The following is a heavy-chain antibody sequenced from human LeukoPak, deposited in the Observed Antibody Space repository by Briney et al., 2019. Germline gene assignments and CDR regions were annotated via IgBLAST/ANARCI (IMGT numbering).Heavy chain of an antibody. J-gene: IGHJ6*03. CDR1: GFTFSSYG. D-gene: IGHD3-10*01. CDR2: IRYDGSNK. CDR3: AKVGSSGSYPYYYYYMDV. Sequence: GGSLRLSCAASGFTFSSYGMHWVRQAPGKGLEWVAFIRYDGSNKYYADSVKGRFTISRDNSENTLYLQMNSLRAKDTAVYYCAKVGSSGSYPYYYYYMDVWGKGTTVTVSS. V-gene: IGHV3-30*02.